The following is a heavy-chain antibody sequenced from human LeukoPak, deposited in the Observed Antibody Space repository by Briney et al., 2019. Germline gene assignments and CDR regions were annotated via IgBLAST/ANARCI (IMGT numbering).Heavy chain of an antibody. CDR2: ISSSSSYI. V-gene: IGHV3-21*01. J-gene: IGHJ4*02. CDR1: GFTFSSYS. CDR3: ARAGRSYSSSSPFDY. Sequence: AGGSLRLSCAASGFTFSSYSMNWVRQAPGKGLEWVSSISSSSSYIYYADSVKGRFTISRDNAKNSLYLQMNSLRAEDTAVYYCARAGRSYSSSSPFDYWGQGTLVTVSS. D-gene: IGHD6-6*01.